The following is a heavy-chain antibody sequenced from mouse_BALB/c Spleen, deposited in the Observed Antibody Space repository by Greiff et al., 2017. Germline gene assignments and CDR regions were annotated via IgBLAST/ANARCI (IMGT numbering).Heavy chain of an antibody. CDR3: TKDGNYWYFDV. CDR2: FNPSNGGT. V-gene: IGHV1S81*02. CDR1: GYTFTSYY. J-gene: IGHJ1*01. Sequence: VQLQQSGAELVKPGASVKLSCKASGYTFTSYYMYWVKQRPGQGLEWIGEFNPSNGGTNFNEKFKSKATLTVDKSSSTAYMQLSSLTSEDSAVYYCTKDGNYWYFDVWGAGTTVTVSS. D-gene: IGHD2-1*01.